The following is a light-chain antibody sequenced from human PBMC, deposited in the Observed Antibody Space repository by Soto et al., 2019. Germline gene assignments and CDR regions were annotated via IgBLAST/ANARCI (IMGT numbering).Light chain of an antibody. V-gene: IGLV2-14*01. J-gene: IGLJ2*01. CDR1: SSDVGGYNY. Sequence: QSALTQPASVSGSPGQSIIISCTGTSSDVGGYNYVSWYQQHPGKAPKLMIYDVSNRPSGVSNRFSGSKSGNTASLTISGLQAEDEADYYCSSYTSSSVVFGGGTQLTVL. CDR3: SSYTSSSVV. CDR2: DVS.